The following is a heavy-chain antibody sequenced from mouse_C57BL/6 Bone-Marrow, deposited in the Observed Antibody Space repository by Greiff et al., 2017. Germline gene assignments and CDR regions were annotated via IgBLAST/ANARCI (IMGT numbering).Heavy chain of an antibody. V-gene: IGHV14-3*01. Sequence: EVQLQQSVAELVRPGASVKLSCTASGFNIKNTYMHWVKQRPEQGLEWIGRIDPATGNTKYAPNFQGKATITADTSSYTAYLQRSILTSEDTAIYYCAVDYYGSSPAPVAYWGQGTLVTVSA. CDR1: GFNIKNTY. J-gene: IGHJ3*01. CDR2: IDPATGNT. CDR3: AVDYYGSSPAPVAY. D-gene: IGHD1-1*01.